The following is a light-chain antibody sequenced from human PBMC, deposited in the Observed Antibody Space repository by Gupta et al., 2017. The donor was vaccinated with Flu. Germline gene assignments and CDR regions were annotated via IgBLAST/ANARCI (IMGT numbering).Light chain of an antibody. CDR2: DAS. Sequence: EIVLTQSPATLSSSPGERATLSCRASQSVSSYLAWYQQKPGQAPRLLTYDASNRATGIPARFSGSGSGTDFTLTISRLEPEDFAVYYCQQRSNWTFGQGTKVEIK. CDR3: QQRSNWT. J-gene: IGKJ1*01. CDR1: QSVSSY. V-gene: IGKV3-11*01.